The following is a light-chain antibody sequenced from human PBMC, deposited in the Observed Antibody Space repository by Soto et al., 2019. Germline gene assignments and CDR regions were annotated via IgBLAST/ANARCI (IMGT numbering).Light chain of an antibody. CDR3: QHYDGSPLT. Sequence: EVVLTQSPGTLSLSPGERGTLSCRASQSINSAHLVWYQQKPGRAPRLLIYGASSRATGIPDRFSGSGSGTDFTLTISTLEPEDFAVYFCQHYDGSPLTFGGGTKVQLK. CDR1: QSINSAH. V-gene: IGKV3-20*01. J-gene: IGKJ4*01. CDR2: GAS.